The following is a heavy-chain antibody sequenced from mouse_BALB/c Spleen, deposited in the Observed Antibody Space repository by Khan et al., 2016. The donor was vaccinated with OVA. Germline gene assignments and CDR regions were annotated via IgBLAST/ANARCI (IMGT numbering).Heavy chain of an antibody. CDR1: GYSITSNYA. V-gene: IGHV3-2*02. CDR2: ISYSGTT. D-gene: IGHD1-1*01. Sequence: EVELVESGPGLVKPSQSLSLTCTVTGYSITSNYAWNWIRQFPGNKLEWMGYISYSGTTRYNPSLKSRISITRDTSKNQFFLQLNAVTTEDTATYYCARGNYYGYAMDYWGQGTSVTVSS. CDR3: ARGNYYGYAMDY. J-gene: IGHJ4*01.